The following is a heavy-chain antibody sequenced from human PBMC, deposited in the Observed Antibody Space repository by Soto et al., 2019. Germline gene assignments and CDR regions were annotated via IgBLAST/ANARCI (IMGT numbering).Heavy chain of an antibody. CDR1: GGSMDGYY. J-gene: IGHJ4*02. V-gene: IGHV4-4*09. CDR2: IYFSGST. D-gene: IGHD6-13*01. CDR3: ARSVATPGTNIDS. Sequence: QVQLQESGPGLVKPSETLSLTCSVSGGSMDGYYWSWIRQTPGQGLEWLGYIYFSGSTRYNPSLKSRLTISLDKSKRQFSMSLSSVTAADTAVYYCARSVATPGTNIDSWGQGTLVTVSS.